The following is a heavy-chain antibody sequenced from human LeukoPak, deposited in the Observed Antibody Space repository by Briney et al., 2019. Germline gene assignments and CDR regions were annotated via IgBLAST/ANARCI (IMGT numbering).Heavy chain of an antibody. Sequence: PSETLSLTRMDSGGSLRSYYWRWLRQHPATGLEGIGYIYYSGSTNYNPSLTSRVTISVATSKNQFSLKLSSVTAADTAVYYCARAITGTTGAWHFYYMEVWGKGTAVKVS. CDR1: GGSLRSYY. V-gene: IGHV4-59*12. D-gene: IGHD1-20*01. J-gene: IGHJ6*03. CDR2: IYYSGST. CDR3: ARAITGTTGAWHFYYMEV.